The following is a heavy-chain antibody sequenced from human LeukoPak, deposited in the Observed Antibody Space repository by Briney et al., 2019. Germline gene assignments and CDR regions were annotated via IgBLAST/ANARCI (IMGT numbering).Heavy chain of an antibody. Sequence: PSETLSLTCTVSGYSISSGYYWGWIRQPPGKGLEWIGSVVHSGTTYYNPSLKSRVTISVDTSKNQFSLKLSSVTAADTAVFYCARFSSLAAVGTDYWGQGTLVTVSS. V-gene: IGHV4-38-2*02. CDR3: ARFSSLAAVGTDY. CDR2: VVHSGTT. CDR1: GYSISSGYY. D-gene: IGHD6-13*01. J-gene: IGHJ4*02.